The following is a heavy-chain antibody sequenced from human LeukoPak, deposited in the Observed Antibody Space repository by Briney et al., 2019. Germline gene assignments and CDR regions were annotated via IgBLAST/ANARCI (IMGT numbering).Heavy chain of an antibody. Sequence: ASVKVSCKASGGTFSSYAISWVRQAPGQGLEWMGWINPNSGDTNYAQKFQGRVTMTRDTSISTAYMELSRLRSDDTAVYYCARGSYSTGYYDIWGQGTMVTVSS. D-gene: IGHD6-19*01. CDR3: ARGSYSTGYYDI. J-gene: IGHJ3*02. CDR1: GGTFSSYA. CDR2: INPNSGDT. V-gene: IGHV1-2*02.